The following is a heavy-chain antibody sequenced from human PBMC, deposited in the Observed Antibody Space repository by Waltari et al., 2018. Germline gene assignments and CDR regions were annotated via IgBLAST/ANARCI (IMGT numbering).Heavy chain of an antibody. J-gene: IGHJ4*02. Sequence: QVQRLQAGAEVKEPGASVKLSCRASGYTFNTDVFHWMRQAPGQGLEWMGLFHRLGTFTRSPPNFQCRVTITTDRSTITIFLELGSLRSEDTAIYYCVREARATRNGDICGTYAFDYWGQGTLVTVSS. CDR2: FHRLGTFT. D-gene: IGHD3-16*01. V-gene: IGHV1-46*02. CDR1: GYTFNTDV. CDR3: VREARATRNGDICGTYAFDY.